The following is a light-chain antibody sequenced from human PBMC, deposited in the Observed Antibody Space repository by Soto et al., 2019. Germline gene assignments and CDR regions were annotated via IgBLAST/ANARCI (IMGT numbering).Light chain of an antibody. V-gene: IGKV1-5*03. CDR3: QQYNSYSRT. Sequence: DIQMTQSPSTLSASVGDRVTITCWASESISAWLAWYQQKPGKAPKLLIYKASSLESGVPSRFSGSGSGTEFTLTISSLQPDDFATYYCQQYNSYSRTFGQGTKVDIK. J-gene: IGKJ1*01. CDR2: KAS. CDR1: ESISAW.